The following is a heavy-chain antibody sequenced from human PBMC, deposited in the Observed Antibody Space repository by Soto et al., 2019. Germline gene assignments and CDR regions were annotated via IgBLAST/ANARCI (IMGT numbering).Heavy chain of an antibody. Sequence: QVQLQESGPGLVKPSGTLSLTCAVSSGSISSSNWWSWVRQPPGKGLEWIGEIYHSGSTNYNPSLKSPVTRSVNKSKNPFTLKPSPVTAAGTGVDYRARGSEELDYGDYSLDYWGQGTLVTVSS. V-gene: IGHV4-4*02. CDR2: IYHSGST. CDR1: SGSISSSNW. D-gene: IGHD4-17*01. J-gene: IGHJ4*02. CDR3: ARGSEELDYGDYSLDY.